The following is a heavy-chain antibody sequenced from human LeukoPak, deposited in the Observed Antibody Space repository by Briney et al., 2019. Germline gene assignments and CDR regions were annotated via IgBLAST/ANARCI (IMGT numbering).Heavy chain of an antibody. D-gene: IGHD3-22*01. V-gene: IGHV4-59*01. CDR2: IYYSGST. CDR1: GGSISSYH. CDR3: ARDISYDSKGADAFDI. Sequence: SETLSLTCTVSGGSISSYHWSWIRQPPGKGLEWIGYIYYSGSTNYNPSLKSRVTISVDTSKNQFSLKLSSVTAADTAVYYCARDISYDSKGADAFDIWGQGTMVTVSS. J-gene: IGHJ3*02.